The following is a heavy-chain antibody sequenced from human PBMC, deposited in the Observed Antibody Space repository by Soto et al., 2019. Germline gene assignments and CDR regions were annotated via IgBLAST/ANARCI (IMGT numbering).Heavy chain of an antibody. J-gene: IGHJ6*02. D-gene: IGHD3-3*01. Sequence: SETLSLTCTVSGGSISSSSYYWGWIRQPPGKGLEWIGSIYYSGSTYYNPSLKSRVTISVDTSKNQFSLKLSSVTAADTAVYYCARYDFGYYYYGMDVWGQGTTVTVSS. CDR2: IYYSGST. CDR1: GGSISSSSYY. CDR3: ARYDFGYYYYGMDV. V-gene: IGHV4-39*01.